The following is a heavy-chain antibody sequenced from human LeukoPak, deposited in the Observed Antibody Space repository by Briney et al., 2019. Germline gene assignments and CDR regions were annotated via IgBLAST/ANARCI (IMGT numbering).Heavy chain of an antibody. CDR2: INAGNGNT. D-gene: IGHD1-26*01. Sequence: ASVKVSCKASGYTFTSYAMHWVRQAPGQRLEWMGWINAGNGNTKYSQKFQGRVTITRDTSTSTAYMELSRLRSDVTAVYYCARGSVGATGYWGQGTLVTVSS. V-gene: IGHV1-3*01. CDR3: ARGSVGATGY. CDR1: GYTFTSYA. J-gene: IGHJ4*02.